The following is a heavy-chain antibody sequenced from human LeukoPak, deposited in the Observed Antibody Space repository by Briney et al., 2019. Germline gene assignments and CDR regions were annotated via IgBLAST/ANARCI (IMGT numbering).Heavy chain of an antibody. D-gene: IGHD1-20*01. Sequence: SETLSLTCTVSGGSISSYYWSWIRQPPGKGLEWIGYIYYSGSTNYYPSLKRRVTMSVDTSKNHFSLHLSSVTAADTAVYYCARAITGTTFAFDIWGQGTMVTVSS. J-gene: IGHJ3*02. V-gene: IGHV4-59*13. CDR2: IYYSGST. CDR1: GGSISSYY. CDR3: ARAITGTTFAFDI.